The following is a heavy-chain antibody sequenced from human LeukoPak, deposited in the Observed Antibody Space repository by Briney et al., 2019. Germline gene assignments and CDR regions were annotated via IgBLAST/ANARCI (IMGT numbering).Heavy chain of an antibody. CDR3: ARPKSITMVRGVITNGFDY. CDR2: IIPIFGTA. D-gene: IGHD3-10*01. V-gene: IGHV1-69*13. J-gene: IGHJ4*02. Sequence: SVKVSCKASGGTFSSYAISWVRQAPGQGLEWMGGIIPIFGTANYAQKFQGRVTITADESTSTAYMELSSLRSEDTAVYYCARPKSITMVRGVITNGFDYWGQGTLVTVSS. CDR1: GGTFSSYA.